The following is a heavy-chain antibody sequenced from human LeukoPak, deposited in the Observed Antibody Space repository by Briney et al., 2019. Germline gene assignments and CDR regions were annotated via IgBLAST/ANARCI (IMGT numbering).Heavy chain of an antibody. V-gene: IGHV3-11*01. CDR2: ISSSGSTI. J-gene: IGHJ3*02. Sequence: GGSLRLSCAASGFTFSDYYMSWIRQAPGKGLEWVSYISSSGSTIYYADSVKGRFTISRDNAKNSLYLQMNSLRAEDMAVYYCASNYWYYYGSGSDDAFDIWGQGTMVTVSS. CDR3: ASNYWYYYGSGSDDAFDI. D-gene: IGHD3-10*01. CDR1: GFTFSDYY.